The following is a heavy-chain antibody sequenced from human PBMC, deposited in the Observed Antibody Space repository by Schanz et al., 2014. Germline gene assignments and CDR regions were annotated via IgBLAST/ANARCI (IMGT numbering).Heavy chain of an antibody. J-gene: IGHJ5*02. D-gene: IGHD1-1*01. CDR3: TRDVRLDRRGNWFDP. CDR2: IWYDGSNK. Sequence: QVQLVESGGGVVQPGRSLRLSCVASGFTFSSYAVFWVRQAPGKGLEWVAVIWYDGSNKYYADSVKGRFTISRDNSKNTLYPEMNSLRAEDTAVYYCTRDVRLDRRGNWFDPWGQGTLVTVSS. CDR1: GFTFSSYA. V-gene: IGHV3-33*01.